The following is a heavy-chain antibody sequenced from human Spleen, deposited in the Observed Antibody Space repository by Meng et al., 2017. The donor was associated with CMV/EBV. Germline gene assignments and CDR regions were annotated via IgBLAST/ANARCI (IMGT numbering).Heavy chain of an antibody. Sequence: SISSGDYYWGWIRQPPGKGLEWIGYIYYSGSTYYNPSLKSRVTISVDTSKNQFSLKLSSVTAADTAVYYCAGEESSYGSGSYCWFDPWGQGTLVTVSS. D-gene: IGHD3-10*01. CDR3: AGEESSYGSGSYCWFDP. V-gene: IGHV4-30-4*08. CDR1: SISSGDYY. J-gene: IGHJ5*02. CDR2: IYYSGST.